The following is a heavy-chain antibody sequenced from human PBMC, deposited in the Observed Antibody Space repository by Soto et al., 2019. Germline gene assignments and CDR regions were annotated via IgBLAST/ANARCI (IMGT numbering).Heavy chain of an antibody. V-gene: IGHV3-23*01. J-gene: IGHJ4*02. D-gene: IGHD3-16*02. CDR1: GFTFSSYA. Sequence: EVQLLESGGGLVQPGGSLTLSCATSGFTFSSYAMVWVRQAAEKGLEWVASISNNGDTAYYADSVKGRFTISRGNSDNTVYLQMNGLRADDTALYFCAKSRIFIGAIVTLLDSWGQGTQVTVSS. CDR3: AKSRIFIGAIVTLLDS. CDR2: ISNNGDTA.